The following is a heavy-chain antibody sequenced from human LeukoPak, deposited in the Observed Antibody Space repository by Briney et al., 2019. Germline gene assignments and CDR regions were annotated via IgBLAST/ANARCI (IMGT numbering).Heavy chain of an antibody. V-gene: IGHV3-7*01. CDR3: ARIRITMVRGVIITGYYYMDV. J-gene: IGHJ6*03. CDR2: IKQDGSEK. Sequence: GSLRLSCAASGFTFSSYWMSWVRQAPGKGLEWVANIKQDGSEKYYVDSVKGRFTISRDNAKNSLYLQMNSLRAEDTAVYYCARIRITMVRGVIITGYYYMDVWGKGTTVTISS. CDR1: GFTFSSYW. D-gene: IGHD3-10*01.